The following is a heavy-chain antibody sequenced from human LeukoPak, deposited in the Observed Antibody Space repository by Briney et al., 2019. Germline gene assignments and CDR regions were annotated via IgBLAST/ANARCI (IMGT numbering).Heavy chain of an antibody. J-gene: IGHJ4*02. CDR3: ARQNYGSAPLRY. CDR2: IYYSGST. Sequence: SETLSLTCTVSGGSISSYYWSWIRQPPGKGLGWIGYIYYSGSTNYNPSLKSRVTISVDPSKNQFSLKLSSVTAADTAVYFCARQNYGSAPLRYWGQGTLVTVSS. V-gene: IGHV4-59*08. CDR1: GGSISSYY. D-gene: IGHD3-10*01.